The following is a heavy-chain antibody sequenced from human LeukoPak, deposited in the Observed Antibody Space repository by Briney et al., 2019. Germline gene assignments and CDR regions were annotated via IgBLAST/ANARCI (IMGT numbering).Heavy chain of an antibody. CDR2: IGIDSGNT. J-gene: IGHJ4*02. D-gene: IGHD1-1*01. Sequence: GGSLRLSCTATGFPFIEYSMNWVRQAPGKGLEWISYIGIDSGNTKYADSVRGRFTISADKAKNSLYLQMNSLRVEDTAVYYCARDHNYAFDNWGQGTLVSVAS. CDR3: ARDHNYAFDN. CDR1: GFPFIEYS. V-gene: IGHV3-48*01.